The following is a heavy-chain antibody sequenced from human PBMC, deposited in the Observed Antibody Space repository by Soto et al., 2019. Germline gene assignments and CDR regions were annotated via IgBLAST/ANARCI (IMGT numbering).Heavy chain of an antibody. J-gene: IGHJ3*02. CDR3: ARDAPAYYYDSSGYSGGAFDI. CDR1: GFTSSSYG. CDR2: IWYDGSNK. V-gene: IGHV3-33*01. D-gene: IGHD3-22*01. Sequence: GGSLRLSCAASGFTSSSYGMHWVRQAPGKGLEWVAVIWYDGSNKYYADSVKGRFTISRDNSKNTLYLQMNSLRAEDTAVYYCARDAPAYYYDSSGYSGGAFDIWGQGTMVTVSS.